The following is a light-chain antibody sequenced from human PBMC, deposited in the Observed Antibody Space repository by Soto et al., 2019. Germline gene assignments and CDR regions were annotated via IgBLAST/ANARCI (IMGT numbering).Light chain of an antibody. CDR1: SSDVGAYNY. J-gene: IGLJ1*01. V-gene: IGLV2-14*01. CDR3: SSLTTSFTYV. CDR2: EVS. Sequence: QSVLTQPASVSGSPGQSVAISCTGTSSDVGAYNYISWYQQHPGKAPKLLLSEVSNRPSGVSDRFSGSKSGNTASLTISGLQAEDEADYYCSSLTTSFTYVFSTGTKVIVL.